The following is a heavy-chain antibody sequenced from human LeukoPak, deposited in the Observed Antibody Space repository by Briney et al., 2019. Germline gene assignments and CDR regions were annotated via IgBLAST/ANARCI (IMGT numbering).Heavy chain of an antibody. CDR2: IWYDGSNK. J-gene: IGHJ4*02. Sequence: GRSLRLSCAASGFTFSSYGMHWVRQAPGKGLEWVAVIWYDGSNKYYADSVKGRFTISRGNSKNTLYLQMNSLRAEDTAVYYCASHYYYDSSGYYSDYWGQGTLVTVSS. D-gene: IGHD3-22*01. CDR3: ASHYYYDSSGYYSDY. CDR1: GFTFSSYG. V-gene: IGHV3-33*01.